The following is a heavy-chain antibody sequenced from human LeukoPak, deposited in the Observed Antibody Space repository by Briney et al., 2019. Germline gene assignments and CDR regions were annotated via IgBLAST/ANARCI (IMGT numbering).Heavy chain of an antibody. CDR1: GGSISSGGYY. CDR3: ARTGYSPYYFDY. D-gene: IGHD6-13*01. V-gene: IGHV4-61*08. Sequence: SETLSLTCTVSGGSISSGGYYWSWTRQPPGKGLEWIGYIYYSGSTNYNPSLKSRVTISVDTSKNQFSLKLSSVTAADTAVYYCARTGYSPYYFDYWGQGTLVTVSS. CDR2: IYYSGST. J-gene: IGHJ4*02.